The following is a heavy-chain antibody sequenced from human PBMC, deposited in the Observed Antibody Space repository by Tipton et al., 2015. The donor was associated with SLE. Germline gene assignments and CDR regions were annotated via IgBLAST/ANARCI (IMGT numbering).Heavy chain of an antibody. D-gene: IGHD2-2*02. V-gene: IGHV4-34*12. CDR2: VFYSGNT. J-gene: IGHJ5*02. CDR1: GGSFSDYY. CDR3: AREDSSSWFYTRFDP. Sequence: TLSLTCAVYGGSFSDYYWSWIRQTPGEGLEWIGSVFYSGNTYYNESLQSRVTISIDTSKNHFSPKLYSVTAADTAVYYCAREDSSSWFYTRFDPWGQGTLVTVSS.